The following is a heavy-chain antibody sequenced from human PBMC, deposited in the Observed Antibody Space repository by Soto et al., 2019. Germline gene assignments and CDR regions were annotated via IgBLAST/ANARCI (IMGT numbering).Heavy chain of an antibody. CDR1: GFTFSNAW. CDR2: IKSKTDGGTT. Sequence: EVQLVESGGGLVKPGGSLRLSCAASGFTFSNAWMCWVRQAPGKGLEWVGRIKSKTDGGTTDYAAPVKGRFTIARNDSQNTLYLQMNSLKPEDTAVYYCTTTRYCDGGSCLKYFDYWGQGTLVTVSS. V-gene: IGHV3-15*01. CDR3: TTTRYCDGGSCLKYFDY. D-gene: IGHD2-15*01. J-gene: IGHJ4*02.